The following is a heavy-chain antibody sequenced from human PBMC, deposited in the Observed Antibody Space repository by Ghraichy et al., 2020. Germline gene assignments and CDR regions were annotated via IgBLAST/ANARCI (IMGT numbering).Heavy chain of an antibody. CDR3: AKAPSSYLLDFWSGYYSDYYFDY. CDR2: ISGSGGST. V-gene: IGHV3-23*01. CDR1: GFTFSSYA. Sequence: GGSLRLSCAASGFTFSSYAMSWVRQAPGKGLEWVSAISGSGGSTYYADSVKGRFTISRDNSKNTLYLQMNSLRAEDTAVYYCAKAPSSYLLDFWSGYYSDYYFDYWGQGTLVTVSS. D-gene: IGHD3-3*01. J-gene: IGHJ4*02.